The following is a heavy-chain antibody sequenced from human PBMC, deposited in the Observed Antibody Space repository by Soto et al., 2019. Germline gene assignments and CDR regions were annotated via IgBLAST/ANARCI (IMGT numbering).Heavy chain of an antibody. D-gene: IGHD3-16*02. J-gene: IGHJ4*02. Sequence: SETLSLTCTVSGGSVSSGSYYWSWIRQPPGKGLEWIGYIYYSGSTNYNPSLKSRVTISVDTSKNQFSLKRSSVTAADTAVDYCASAKRGSYRHSYYFDYWGQGTLVTVSS. CDR1: GGSVSSGSYY. CDR3: ASAKRGSYRHSYYFDY. CDR2: IYYSGST. V-gene: IGHV4-61*01.